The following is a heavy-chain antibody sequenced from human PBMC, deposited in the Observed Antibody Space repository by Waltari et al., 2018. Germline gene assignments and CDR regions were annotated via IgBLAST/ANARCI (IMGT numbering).Heavy chain of an antibody. CDR2: IIPILGIA. V-gene: IGHV1-69*10. J-gene: IGHJ4*02. Sequence: QVQLVQSGAEVKKPGSSVKVSCKASGGTFSSYAISWVRQAPGQGLEWMGGIIPILGIANYAQKFQGRVTITADKSTSTAYMELSSLRSEDTAVYYCATFGNSSGYYYGLDYWGQGTLVTVSS. CDR1: GGTFSSYA. D-gene: IGHD3-22*01. CDR3: ATFGNSSGYYYGLDY.